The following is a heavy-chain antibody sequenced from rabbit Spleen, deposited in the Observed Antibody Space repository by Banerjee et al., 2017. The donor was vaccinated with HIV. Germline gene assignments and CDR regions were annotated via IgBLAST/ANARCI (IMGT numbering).Heavy chain of an antibody. Sequence: QEQLEESGGDLVKPEGSLALSCKASGFSFSSSDYICWVRQAPGKGLEWLSCIAGSSSAFTYSATWAKGRFTISKTSSTTVTLQMTSLTVADTATYFCARDTGTSFSSYGMDLWGPGTLVTVS. D-gene: IGHD7-1*01. CDR2: IAGSSSAFT. CDR1: GFSFSSSDY. CDR3: ARDTGTSFSSYGMDL. J-gene: IGHJ6*01. V-gene: IGHV1S45*01.